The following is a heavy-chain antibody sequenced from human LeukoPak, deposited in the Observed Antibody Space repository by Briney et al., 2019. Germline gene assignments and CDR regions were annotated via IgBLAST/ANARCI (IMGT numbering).Heavy chain of an antibody. CDR1: GFTFSSYA. J-gene: IGHJ4*02. CDR3: AKRASPPYYFDY. CDR2: ISTSGGST. V-gene: IGHV3-23*01. Sequence: TGGSLRLSCAASGFTFSSYAMSWVRQAPGKGLEWVPAISTSGGSTYYADSVKGRFTISRDNSKNTLYLQMNSLSAEDTAVYYCAKRASPPYYFDYWGQGTLVTVSS.